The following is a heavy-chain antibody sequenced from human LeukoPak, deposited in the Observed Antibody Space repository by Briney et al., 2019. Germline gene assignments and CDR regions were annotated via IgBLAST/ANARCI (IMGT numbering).Heavy chain of an antibody. Sequence: GGSLRLSCAASGFTFSSYAMSWVRQAPGKGLEWVSAISGSGGSTYYADSVKGRFTISRDNSKNTLYLQMNSLRAEDTAVYYCAKDNAPFGYGEDYFDYWGQGTLVTVSS. V-gene: IGHV3-23*01. CDR3: AKDNAPFGYGEDYFDY. CDR2: ISGSGGST. J-gene: IGHJ4*02. D-gene: IGHD4-17*01. CDR1: GFTFSSYA.